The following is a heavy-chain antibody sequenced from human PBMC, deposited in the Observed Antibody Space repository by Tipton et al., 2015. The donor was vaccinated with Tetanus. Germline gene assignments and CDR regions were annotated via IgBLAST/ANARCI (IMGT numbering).Heavy chain of an antibody. V-gene: IGHV4-39*07. Sequence: GLVKPSETLSLTCTVSGGSISDSNSYWGWIRQSPGKGLEWVGSIYYSGTTYYNPSLKSRVPISVDTSKNQFSLKLNSVTAADTAVYYCAGGQARGARGWNYFDYWGQGTLVTVSS. CDR3: AGGQARGARGWNYFDY. D-gene: IGHD1-26*01. CDR2: IYYSGTT. J-gene: IGHJ4*02. CDR1: GGSISDSNSY.